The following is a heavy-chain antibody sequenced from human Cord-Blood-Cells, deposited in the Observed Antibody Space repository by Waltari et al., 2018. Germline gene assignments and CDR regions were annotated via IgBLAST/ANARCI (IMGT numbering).Heavy chain of an antibody. Sequence: QVQLVQSGAEVKKPGASVKVSCKVSGYTLTELSMHWVRQAPGKGLEWMGGFDPEDGETIYAQKFQGRVTMTEDTSTDTAYVELSSLRSEDTAVYYCATDPIAAAGKRGYYYYGMDVWGQGTTVTVSS. J-gene: IGHJ6*02. D-gene: IGHD6-13*01. CDR2: FDPEDGET. V-gene: IGHV1-24*01. CDR1: GYTLTELS. CDR3: ATDPIAAAGKRGYYYYGMDV.